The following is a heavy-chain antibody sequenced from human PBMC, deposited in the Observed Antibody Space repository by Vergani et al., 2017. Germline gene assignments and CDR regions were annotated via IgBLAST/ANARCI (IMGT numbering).Heavy chain of an antibody. D-gene: IGHD3-16*01. CDR3: TRFAYTGGLTDAFDY. Sequence: VQLVESGGGVVQPGRSLRLSCAASGFTFSSYGMHWVRQAPGKGLEWVAVISYDGSNKYYADSVKGRFTISRDNSKNTLYLQMNSLRAEDTAVYYCTRFAYTGGLTDAFDYWGQGTLVTVSS. CDR1: GFTFSSYG. J-gene: IGHJ4*02. CDR2: ISYDGSNK. V-gene: IGHV3-30*03.